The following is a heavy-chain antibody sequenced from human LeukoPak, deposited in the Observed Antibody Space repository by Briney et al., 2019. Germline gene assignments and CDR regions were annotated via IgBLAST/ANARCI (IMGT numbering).Heavy chain of an antibody. CDR2: IYPSGNS. CDR3: ARYSSWYGFFDY. Sequence: SETLSLTCTVSGASISSYYWTWIRQPAGKGLEWIGRIYPSGNSNSNPSLKSRVTMSVDTSKNQFSLKLSSVTAADTAVYYCARYSSWYGFFDYWGQGTLVIVSS. CDR1: GASISSYY. J-gene: IGHJ4*02. V-gene: IGHV4-4*07. D-gene: IGHD3-10*01.